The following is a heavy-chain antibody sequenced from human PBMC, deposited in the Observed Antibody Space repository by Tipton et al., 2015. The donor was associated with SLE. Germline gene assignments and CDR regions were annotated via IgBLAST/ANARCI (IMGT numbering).Heavy chain of an antibody. CDR1: GGSISSGRYY. CDR3: ARDSTVTHEWYFDL. CDR2: IYTSGST. V-gene: IGHV4-61*02. D-gene: IGHD4-17*01. J-gene: IGHJ2*01. Sequence: TLSLTCTVSGGSISSGRYYWRWIRQPAGKGLEWIGCIYTSGSTNYHPALKSRVTISVDTSKSQFSLKLSSVTAADTAVYYCARDSTVTHEWYFDLWGRGTLVTVSS.